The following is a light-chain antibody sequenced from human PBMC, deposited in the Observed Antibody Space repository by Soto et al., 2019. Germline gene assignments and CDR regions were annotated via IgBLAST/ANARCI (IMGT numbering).Light chain of an antibody. CDR3: SSYTSISTVV. CDR1: SSDVGAYNS. J-gene: IGLJ3*02. CDR2: DVS. Sequence: QSALTQPASVSGSPGQSITISCTGTSSDVGAYNSVSWYQQHPGKVPKLMIYDVSNRPSGVSNRFSGSKSGNTASLTISGLQAEDEADYYWSSYTSISTVVFGGGTKLTVL. V-gene: IGLV2-14*01.